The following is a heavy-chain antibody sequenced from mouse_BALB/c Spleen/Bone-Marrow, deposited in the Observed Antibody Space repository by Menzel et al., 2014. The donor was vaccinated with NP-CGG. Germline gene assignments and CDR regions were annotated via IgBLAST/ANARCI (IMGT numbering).Heavy chain of an antibody. CDR2: IGDGGSYT. Sequence: EVKLVESGGGLVKPGGSLKLSCAASGFTFSDYYMYWVRQAPEKRLEWVATIGDGGSYTYYPDSVKGRFTISRDNAENNLYLQMSSLKSEDTAMYYCARGSSYFDYWGQGTTLTVSS. CDR3: ARGSSYFDY. V-gene: IGHV5-4*02. J-gene: IGHJ2*01. CDR1: GFTFSDYY. D-gene: IGHD1-1*01.